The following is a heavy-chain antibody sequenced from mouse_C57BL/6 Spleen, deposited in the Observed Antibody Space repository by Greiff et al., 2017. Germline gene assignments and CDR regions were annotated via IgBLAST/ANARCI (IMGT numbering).Heavy chain of an antibody. CDR3: TFGYDAAY. CDR2: IDPDHGDT. V-gene: IGHV14-4*01. Sequence: VQLKQSGADLVRPGASVKLSCTVSGFSIKDDYLHLVRQRPEQGLEWIGWIDPDHGDTEYASKFQGKATITADTSSNTAYLHLSSLPSEDTAVYYCTFGYDAAYWGQGTLVTVST. D-gene: IGHD2-2*01. J-gene: IGHJ3*01. CDR1: GFSIKDDY.